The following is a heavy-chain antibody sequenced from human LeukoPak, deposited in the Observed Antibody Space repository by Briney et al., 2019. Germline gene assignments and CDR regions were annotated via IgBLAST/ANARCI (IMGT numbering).Heavy chain of an antibody. CDR3: ARFVPYFDY. J-gene: IGHJ4*02. CDR2: IRSRDYAGTT. V-gene: IGHV3-49*04. Sequence: PGGSLRLSCTASGFTFGNYAVSWVRQAPGKGLEWVGFIRSRDYAGTTEYAASVKGRFTISRDDSKSIAYLQLNSLKTEDTAVYYCARFVPYFDYWGQGTLVTVSS. D-gene: IGHD3-10*01. CDR1: GFTFGNYA.